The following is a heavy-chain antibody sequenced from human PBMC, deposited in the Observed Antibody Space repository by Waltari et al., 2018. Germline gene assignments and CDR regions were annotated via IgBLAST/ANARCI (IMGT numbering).Heavy chain of an antibody. J-gene: IGHJ4*02. CDR2: IYYSGST. CDR1: GGSISSSSYY. D-gene: IGHD3-16*02. CDR3: ARVPYYDYIWGSYRLYYFDY. Sequence: QLQLQESGPGLVKPSETLSLTCTVSGGSISSSSYYWGWIRQPPGKGLEWIGSIYYSGSTYYNPSLKSRVTISVDTSKNQVSLKLSSVTAADTAVYYCARVPYYDYIWGSYRLYYFDYWGQGTLVTVSS. V-gene: IGHV4-39*07.